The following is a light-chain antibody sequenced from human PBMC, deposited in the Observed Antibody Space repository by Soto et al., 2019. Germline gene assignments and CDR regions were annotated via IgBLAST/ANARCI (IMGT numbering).Light chain of an antibody. J-gene: IGKJ1*01. Sequence: DIQMTLSPSSLSASVGDRVTITCRATQSITSYLNWYQQKPGKAPKLLIYAASSLQSGVPSRFSGGGSGTDFTLTISSLQPEDFATYYCQQSDTIPWTFGQGTKVEIK. CDR2: AAS. V-gene: IGKV1-39*01. CDR3: QQSDTIPWT. CDR1: QSITSY.